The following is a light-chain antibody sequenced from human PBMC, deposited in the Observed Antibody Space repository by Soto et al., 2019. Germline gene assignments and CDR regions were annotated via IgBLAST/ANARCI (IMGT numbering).Light chain of an antibody. CDR2: DAS. Sequence: DIQMTQSPSTLSASVGDRVTITCRASQSISSWLAWYQQKPGKAPKLLTYDASSLESGVPSRFSGSGSGTEFTLTISSLQPDDFATYYCQQYNSYSYTFGQGTK. V-gene: IGKV1-5*01. J-gene: IGKJ2*01. CDR1: QSISSW. CDR3: QQYNSYSYT.